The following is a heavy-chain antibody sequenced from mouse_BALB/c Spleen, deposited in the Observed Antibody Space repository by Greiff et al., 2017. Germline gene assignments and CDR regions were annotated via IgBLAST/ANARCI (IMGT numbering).Heavy chain of an antibody. V-gene: IGHV1-62-2*01. CDR3: ARHGTDYYGMDY. J-gene: IGHJ4*01. Sequence: QVQLQQSGAGLVKPGASVKLSCKASGYTFTEYIIHWVKQRSGQGLEWIGWFYPGSGSTKYNEKFKDKATLTADKSSSTAYMELSRSTSEDSAVYFWARHGTDYYGMDYWGQGTSVTVSS. D-gene: IGHD5-1*01. CDR1: GYTFTEYI. CDR2: FYPGSGST.